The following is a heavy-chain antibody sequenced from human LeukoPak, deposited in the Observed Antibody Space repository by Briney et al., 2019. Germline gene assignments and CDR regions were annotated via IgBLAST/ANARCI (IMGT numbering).Heavy chain of an antibody. CDR1: GFRFSSYV. J-gene: IGHJ4*02. V-gene: IGHV3-23*01. Sequence: GGSLRLSCAASGFRFSSYVMSWVRQAPGKGLEYVSSIDGSDGALYYADSVKGRFTISRDNSKNTLFLQMNSLRVEDTAVYYCARVDSGNYDYWGQGTLLTVSS. CDR2: IDGSDGAL. D-gene: IGHD1-26*01. CDR3: ARVDSGNYDY.